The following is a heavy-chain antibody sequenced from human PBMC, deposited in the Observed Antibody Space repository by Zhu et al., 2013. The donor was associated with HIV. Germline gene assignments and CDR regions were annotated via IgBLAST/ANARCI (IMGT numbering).Heavy chain of an antibody. CDR3: AREVEWMDIKGNWFRP. CDR2: IGAHNDHT. J-gene: IGHJ5*02. Sequence: QVQLLQSGAELKKPGASVKVSCKASGYIFPNYGISWVRQAPGQGLEWMGWIGAHNDHTKSAQRFQGRVTMTTDTSTRTAYMELRSLRSDDTAVYFCAREVEWMDIKGNWFRPVGPGNPGHR. V-gene: IGHV1-18*01. CDR1: GYIFPNYG. D-gene: IGHD6-19*01.